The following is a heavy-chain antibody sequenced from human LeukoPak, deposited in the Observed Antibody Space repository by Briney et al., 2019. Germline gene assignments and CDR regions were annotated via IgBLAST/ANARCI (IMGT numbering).Heavy chain of an antibody. CDR1: GFTFSSYS. V-gene: IGHV3-48*01. Sequence: GGSLRLSCAASGFTFSSYSMNWVRQAPGKGLEWVSYISSSSSTIYYADSVKGRFTISRDNAKNSLYLQMNSLRAEDTAVYYCARDGYCSGGSCYRQPRYHYYMDVWGKGTTVTVSS. D-gene: IGHD2-15*01. CDR2: ISSSSSTI. J-gene: IGHJ6*03. CDR3: ARDGYCSGGSCYRQPRYHYYMDV.